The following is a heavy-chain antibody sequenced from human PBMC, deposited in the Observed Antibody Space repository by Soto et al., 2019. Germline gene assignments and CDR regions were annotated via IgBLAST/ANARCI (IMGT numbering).Heavy chain of an antibody. CDR2: IIPLFGTA. V-gene: IGHV1-69*13. J-gene: IGHJ4*02. CDR3: ASGVHYDSSGYYYFY. D-gene: IGHD3-22*01. Sequence: SVKVSCKASGGTFSTYAIDWVRQAPGQGLEWMGGIIPLFGTAKYAQNFQGRITITADESTNTAYMELRSLRSQDTAVYYCASGVHYDSSGYYYFYWGQGTLVTVSS. CDR1: GGTFSTYA.